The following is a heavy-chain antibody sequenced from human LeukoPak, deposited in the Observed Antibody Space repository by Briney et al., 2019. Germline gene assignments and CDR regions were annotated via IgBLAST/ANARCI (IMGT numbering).Heavy chain of an antibody. Sequence: GGSLRLSCAASGFTFSSYSMNWVRQAPGKGLEWVSSISSSSSYIYYADSVKGRFTISRDNAKNSLYLQMNSLRAEDTALYYCATHNNWRLEYWGQGTLVTVSS. J-gene: IGHJ4*02. D-gene: IGHD1-20*01. CDR1: GFTFSSYS. CDR3: ATHNNWRLEY. CDR2: ISSSSSYI. V-gene: IGHV3-21*04.